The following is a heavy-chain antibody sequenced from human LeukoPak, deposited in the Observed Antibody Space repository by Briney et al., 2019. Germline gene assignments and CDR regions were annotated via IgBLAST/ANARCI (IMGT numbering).Heavy chain of an antibody. CDR1: GYTFTRYD. J-gene: IGHJ4*02. V-gene: IGHV1-8*01. D-gene: IGHD3-10*01. CDR2: INTKSGVT. Sequence: ASVKVSCKASGYTFTRYDINWVRQATGQGLEWMGWINTKSGVTGHAQKFQGRITITKDTSISTVYMDLSSLRSEDTAVYYCARGRAMVRGVIIEGDDYWGQGTLVTVSS. CDR3: ARGRAMVRGVIIEGDDY.